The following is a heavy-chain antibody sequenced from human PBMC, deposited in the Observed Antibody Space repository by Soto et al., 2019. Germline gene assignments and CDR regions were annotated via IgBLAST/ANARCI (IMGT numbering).Heavy chain of an antibody. Sequence: ASVKVSCKASGGTFISYTISWVRQAPGQGPEWMGRIIPMLDMANYAQKFLGRVTLTADTSTSTAYMELNSLRSEDTAVYYCAIQAVALDYWGQGTLVTVSS. CDR1: GGTFISYT. J-gene: IGHJ4*02. CDR2: IIPMLDMA. D-gene: IGHD6-19*01. CDR3: AIQAVALDY. V-gene: IGHV1-69*02.